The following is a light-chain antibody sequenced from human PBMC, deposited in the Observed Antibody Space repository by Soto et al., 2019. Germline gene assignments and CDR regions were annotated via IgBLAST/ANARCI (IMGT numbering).Light chain of an antibody. CDR1: TSNICGNNY. J-gene: IGLJ2*01. CDR2: DNS. V-gene: IGLV1-51*01. Sequence: QSVLTQPPSVSAAPGQKVTVSCSGSTSNICGNNYVAWYRQFSGTAPKLLIYDNSKRPSGIPDRFSGSKSGTSATLDIRGLQTGDEADYYCATWDSSLSAVVFGGGTQLTVL. CDR3: ATWDSSLSAVV.